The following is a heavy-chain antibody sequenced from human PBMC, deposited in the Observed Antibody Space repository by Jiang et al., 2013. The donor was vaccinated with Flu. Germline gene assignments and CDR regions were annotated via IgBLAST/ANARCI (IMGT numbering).Heavy chain of an antibody. CDR1: GGSISSYY. V-gene: IGHV4-59*01. CDR3: ARDGGGVTFFH. Sequence: PGLVKPSETLSLTCTVSGGSISSYYWSWIRQPPGKGLEWIGYIYYSGSTNYNPSLKSRVTISVDTSKNQFSLKLSSVTAADTAVYYCARDGGGVTFFHWGQGTLVTVSS. D-gene: IGHD3-16*01. J-gene: IGHJ4*02. CDR2: IYYSGST.